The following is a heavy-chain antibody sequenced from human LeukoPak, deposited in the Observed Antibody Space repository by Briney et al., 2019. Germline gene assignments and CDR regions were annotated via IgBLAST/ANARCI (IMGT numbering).Heavy chain of an antibody. CDR2: IYSSGST. CDR1: AGSISSYY. V-gene: IGHV4-59*01. D-gene: IGHD3-16*01. CDR3: ARVDEGGYSYYGMDV. J-gene: IGHJ6*02. Sequence: SETLSLTCTVSAGSISSYYWSWIRQPPGKGLEWIGYIYSSGSTNYNPSLKSRVTISVDTSKNQFSLKLSSVTAADTAVYYCARVDEGGYSYYGMDVWGQGTTVTVSS.